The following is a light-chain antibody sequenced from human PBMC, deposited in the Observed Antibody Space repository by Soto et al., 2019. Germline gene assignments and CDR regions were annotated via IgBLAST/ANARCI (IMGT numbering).Light chain of an antibody. CDR1: QSVSSR. V-gene: IGKV3-20*01. CDR2: GAS. J-gene: IGKJ5*01. Sequence: EIVVTQSPGTLSLSPGERATLSCRASQSVSSRLAWYQQKPGQAPRLLISGASSRATGIPDRFSGSGSATDFTLTISRLEPEDFALYYCQQYGSSPITFGQGTRLEIK. CDR3: QQYGSSPIT.